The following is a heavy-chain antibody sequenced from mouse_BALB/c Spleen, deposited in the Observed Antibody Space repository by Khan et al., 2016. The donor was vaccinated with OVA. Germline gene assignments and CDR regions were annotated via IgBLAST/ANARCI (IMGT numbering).Heavy chain of an antibody. CDR2: IDPFNGGT. Sequence: VQLQQSGPELMKPGASVNISCKASGYSFTSYYIHWVRQSHGKSLEWIGYIDPFNGGTDYNQKFKGKATLTVDKSSSTAYMHLSSLTSEDSAVHYCARGAFGYWGQGTLVTVSA. CDR1: GYSFTSYY. J-gene: IGHJ3*01. V-gene: IGHV1S135*01. CDR3: ARGAFGY.